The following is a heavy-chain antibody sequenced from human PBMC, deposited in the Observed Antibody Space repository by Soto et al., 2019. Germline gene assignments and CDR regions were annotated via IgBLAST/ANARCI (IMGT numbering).Heavy chain of an antibody. Sequence: QVQLQESGPGQVKPSETLSLTCTVSGESIRSNYWAWIRQPPGKGLEWHGHVHYSGITNYNPSLKSRLAISLDMFKNHLSLMLSYVAAADTAVYYCTREVRDGYSLFGRFFFDFWGQGTLDNVSS. D-gene: IGHD4-4*01. J-gene: IGHJ4*02. CDR2: VHYSGIT. V-gene: IGHV4-59*12. CDR3: TREVRDGYSLFGRFFFDF. CDR1: GESIRSNY.